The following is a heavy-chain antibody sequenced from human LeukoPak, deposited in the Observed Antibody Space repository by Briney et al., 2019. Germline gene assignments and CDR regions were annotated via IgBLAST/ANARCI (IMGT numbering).Heavy chain of an antibody. CDR2: IYYSGST. CDR1: GGSISSYY. CDR3: ARSSRDQIDY. V-gene: IGHV4-59*01. D-gene: IGHD6-13*01. J-gene: IGHJ4*02. Sequence: SETLSLTCTVSGGSISSYYWSWIRQPPGKGLEWIGYIYYSGSTNYNPSLKSRVTISVDTSKNQFSLKLSSVTAADTAVYYCARSSRDQIDYWGQGTLVTVSS.